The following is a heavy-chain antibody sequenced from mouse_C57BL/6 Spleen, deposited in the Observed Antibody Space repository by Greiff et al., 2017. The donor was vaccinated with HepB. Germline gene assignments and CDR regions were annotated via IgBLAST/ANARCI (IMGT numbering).Heavy chain of an antibody. Sequence: EVQGVESGGDLVKPGGSLKLSCAASGFTFSSYGMSWVRQTPDKRLEWVATISSGGSYTYYPDSVKGRFTISRDNAKNTLYLQMSSLKSEDTAMYYCARHATTGEYYFDYWGQGTTLTVSS. CDR2: ISSGGSYT. CDR1: GFTFSSYG. V-gene: IGHV5-6*01. CDR3: ARHATTGEYYFDY. J-gene: IGHJ2*01. D-gene: IGHD1-1*01.